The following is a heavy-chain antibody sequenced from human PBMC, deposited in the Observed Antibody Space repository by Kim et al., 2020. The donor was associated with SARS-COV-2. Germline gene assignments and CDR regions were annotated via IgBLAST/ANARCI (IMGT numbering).Heavy chain of an antibody. CDR2: IYTSGST. D-gene: IGHD2-2*01. CDR3: ARDQLSVPAAIPSWFDP. J-gene: IGHJ5*02. CDR1: GGSISSYY. V-gene: IGHV4-4*07. Sequence: SETLSLTCTVSGGSISSYYWSWIRQPAGKGLEWIGRIYTSGSTNYNPSLKSRVTMSVDTSKNQFSLKLSSVTAADTAVYYCARDQLSVPAAIPSWFDPWGQGTLVTVSS.